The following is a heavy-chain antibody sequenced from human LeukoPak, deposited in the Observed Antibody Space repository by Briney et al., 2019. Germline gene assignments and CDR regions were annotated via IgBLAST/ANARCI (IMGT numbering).Heavy chain of an antibody. J-gene: IGHJ4*02. D-gene: IGHD1-26*01. CDR3: AKGGRASGSYYYFDY. CDR2: ISGSGGST. Sequence: GGSLRLSCAASGFTFSSYAMSGARHAPGKGLEWVSAISGSGGSTYYADSVKGRFTISRDNSKNPRYLQMNSLRAEDTAVYYCAKGGRASGSYYYFDYGGEGTLVTVSS. CDR1: GFTFSSYA. V-gene: IGHV3-23*01.